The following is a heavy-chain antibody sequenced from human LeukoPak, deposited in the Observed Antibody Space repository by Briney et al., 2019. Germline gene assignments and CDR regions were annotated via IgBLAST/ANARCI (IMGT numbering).Heavy chain of an antibody. CDR2: IYYSGST. CDR1: GGSISSYY. Sequence: SETLSLTCTVSGGSISSYYWSWIRQPPGKGLEWIGYIYYSGSTNYNPSLKSRVTISVDTSKNQFSLKLSSVTAADTAAYYCARINYDYVWGSYRYTFDYWGQGTLVTVSS. V-gene: IGHV4-59*01. J-gene: IGHJ4*02. CDR3: ARINYDYVWGSYRYTFDY. D-gene: IGHD3-16*02.